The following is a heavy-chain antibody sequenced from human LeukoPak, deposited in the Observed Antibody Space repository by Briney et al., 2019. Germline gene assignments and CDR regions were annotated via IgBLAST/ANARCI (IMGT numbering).Heavy chain of an antibody. D-gene: IGHD2-15*01. V-gene: IGHV4-4*07. CDR3: ARDVVVVVAATGGFGRFDP. J-gene: IGHJ5*02. Sequence: PSETLSLTCTVSGGSFSSYYWSWIRQPAGKGLEWIGRIYTSGSTNYNPSLKSPVTMSVDTSKKQCSLKLSSVTAEDTVVYYCARDVVVVVAATGGFGRFDPWGQGTLVTVSS. CDR1: GGSFSSYY. CDR2: IYTSGST.